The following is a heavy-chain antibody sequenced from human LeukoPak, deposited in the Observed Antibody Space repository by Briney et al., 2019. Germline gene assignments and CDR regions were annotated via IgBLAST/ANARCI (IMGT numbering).Heavy chain of an antibody. V-gene: IGHV4-39*07. CDR3: ERDRVLYGMDV. CDR2: INYRGST. Sequence: SETLSLTCTVSGGSISNSDYYWDWIRQPPGKGLEWIGSINYRGSTYYNPSLESRVTISVDTSKNQFSLKLSSVTAADTAVYYCERDRVLYGMDVWGQGTTVTVSS. J-gene: IGHJ6*02. CDR1: GGSISNSDYY.